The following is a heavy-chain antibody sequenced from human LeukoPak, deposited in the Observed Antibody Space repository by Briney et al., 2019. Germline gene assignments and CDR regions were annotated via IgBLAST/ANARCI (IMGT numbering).Heavy chain of an antibody. J-gene: IGHJ6*03. Sequence: SETLSLTCAVYGGSFSGYYWSWIRQPPGKGLEWIGEINHSGSTNYNPSLKSRVTISVDTSKNQFSLKLSSVTAADTAVYYCAGGRGYSYGWGSDYYYYYMDVWGKGTTVTVSS. CDR2: INHSGST. CDR3: AGGRGYSYGWGSDYYYYYMDV. D-gene: IGHD5-18*01. V-gene: IGHV4-34*01. CDR1: GGSFSGYY.